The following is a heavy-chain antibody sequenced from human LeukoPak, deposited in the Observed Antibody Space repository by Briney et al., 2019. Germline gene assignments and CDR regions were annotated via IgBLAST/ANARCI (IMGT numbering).Heavy chain of an antibody. D-gene: IGHD6-19*01. Sequence: ASVKVSCKASGGTLANYAVSWVRRAPGQGLEWMGGFIPIFGSANYAQQFQGRLTMTADESTSTAYMELSSLRSEDTAVYFCARGGVGLAVAAYFDFWGQGTLVTVSS. V-gene: IGHV1-69*13. CDR1: GGTLANYA. J-gene: IGHJ4*02. CDR3: ARGGVGLAVAAYFDF. CDR2: FIPIFGSA.